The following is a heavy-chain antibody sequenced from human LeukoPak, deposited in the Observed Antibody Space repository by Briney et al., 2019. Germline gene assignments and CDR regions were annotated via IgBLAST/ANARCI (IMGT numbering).Heavy chain of an antibody. V-gene: IGHV4-34*01. CDR3: ARESFKEKVRWFDP. Sequence: SETLSLTCAVYGGSFSGYYWSWIRQPPGKGLEWIGEINHSGSTNYNPSLKSRVTISVDTSKNQFSLKLSSVTAADTAVYYCARESFKEKVRWFDPWGQGTLVTVSS. J-gene: IGHJ5*02. CDR1: GGSFSGYY. CDR2: INHSGST.